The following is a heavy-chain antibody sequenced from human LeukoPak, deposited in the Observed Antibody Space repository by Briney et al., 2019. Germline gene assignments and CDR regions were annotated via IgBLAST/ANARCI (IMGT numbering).Heavy chain of an antibody. D-gene: IGHD6-19*01. CDR1: GFTFSSYA. CDR2: MSGSGTTT. CDR3: AKFFAPSGGASGWPWTIDC. Sequence: QPGGSLRLSCAASGFTFSSYATTWVRQAPGKGLEWVAAMSGSGTTTYSADSAKGRFTISRDNSKNTLYVEMSSLRAEDTAVYYCAKFFAPSGGASGWPWTIDCWGQGTVVTVSS. V-gene: IGHV3-23*01. J-gene: IGHJ4*02.